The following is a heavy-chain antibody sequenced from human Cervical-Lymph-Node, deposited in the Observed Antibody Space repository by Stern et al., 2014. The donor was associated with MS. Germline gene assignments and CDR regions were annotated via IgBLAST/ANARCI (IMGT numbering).Heavy chain of an antibody. D-gene: IGHD6-19*01. V-gene: IGHV5-51*01. Sequence: VQLVQSGAEVKKPGESLKISCKGSGYIFTTYWIAWGRQVPGRGLEWMGLIYPGDSDTRYSPSFQGHVTMSADTSISTAYLQWSSLKASDTAIYYCARPSNSGLFLQHWGQGTLVTVSS. CDR2: IYPGDSDT. CDR3: ARPSNSGLFLQH. J-gene: IGHJ1*01. CDR1: GYIFTTYW.